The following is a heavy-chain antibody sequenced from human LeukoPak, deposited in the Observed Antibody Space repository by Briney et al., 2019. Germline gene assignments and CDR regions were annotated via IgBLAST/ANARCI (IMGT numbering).Heavy chain of an antibody. CDR1: GYTLTELS. CDR3: ATGVEKYQLLLPPFDY. D-gene: IGHD2-2*01. J-gene: IGHJ4*02. V-gene: IGHV1-24*01. Sequence: ASVKVSCKVSGYTLTELSMHWVRQAPGKGLEWIGGFDPEDGETIYAQKFQGRVTMTEDTSTDTAYMELSSLRFEDTAVYYCATGVEKYQLLLPPFDYWGQGTLVTVSS. CDR2: FDPEDGET.